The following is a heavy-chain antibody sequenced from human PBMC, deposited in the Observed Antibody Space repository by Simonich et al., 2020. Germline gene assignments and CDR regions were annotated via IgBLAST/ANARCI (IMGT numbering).Heavy chain of an antibody. CDR1: GFTFSRYA. J-gene: IGHJ3*01. Sequence: EVQLLESGGGLVQPGGSLRLSCAASGFTFSRYARSWVRPAPGQGLGWVSATRGSSGSTYYADPVKGRFTISRDNSKNTLYLQMNSLRAEDTAVYYCAKEVSSGFISGWGQGTMVTVSS. CDR3: AKEVSSGFISG. CDR2: TRGSSGST. D-gene: IGHD2-21*01. V-gene: IGHV3-23*01.